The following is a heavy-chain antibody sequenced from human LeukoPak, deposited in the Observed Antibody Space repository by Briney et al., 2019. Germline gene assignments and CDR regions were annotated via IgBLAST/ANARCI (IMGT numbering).Heavy chain of an antibody. CDR1: GFNFNVYI. J-gene: IGHJ4*02. CDR3: AREAFSSRWN. CDR2: VSHDGNNK. Sequence: TGRSLRLSCEASGFNFNVYIMYWVRQAPGKGLEWVAVVSHDGNNKSFADSVKGRFTISRDNSKSTVYLQMNNLRREDTGVYYCAREAFSSRWNWGQGTLVTVSS. V-gene: IGHV3-30*01. D-gene: IGHD6-13*01.